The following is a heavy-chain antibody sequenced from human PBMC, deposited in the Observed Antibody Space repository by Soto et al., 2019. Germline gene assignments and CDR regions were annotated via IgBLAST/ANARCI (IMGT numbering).Heavy chain of an antibody. CDR1: GYSFSRYW. CDR2: IYPGDSDT. D-gene: IGHD3-22*01. CDR3: ARDTFSGDSSGPHY. V-gene: IGHV5-51*01. Sequence: PGESLKISCKGSGYSFSRYWIAWVRQTSGKGLEWMGLIYPGDSDTRYSPSFQGQVTISADKSITTAYLQWSSLKASDTAIYYCARDTFSGDSSGPHYWGQGTLVTVSS. J-gene: IGHJ4*02.